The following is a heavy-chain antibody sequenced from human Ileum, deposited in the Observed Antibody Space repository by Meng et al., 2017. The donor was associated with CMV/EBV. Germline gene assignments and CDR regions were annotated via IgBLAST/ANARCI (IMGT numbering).Heavy chain of an antibody. V-gene: IGHV4-59*01. J-gene: IGHJ5*02. D-gene: IGHD5-12*01. Sequence: GSLRLSCSVSGDSITRYYVSWIRQPPGKGLEWIGYRYYSETSYYSHSLRGRVIISADTAKNHFSLSLTSVTAADTAVYFCATTIHPVALLNYFDPWGQGTLVTVSS. CDR1: GDSITRYY. CDR2: RYYSETS. CDR3: ATTIHPVALLNYFDP.